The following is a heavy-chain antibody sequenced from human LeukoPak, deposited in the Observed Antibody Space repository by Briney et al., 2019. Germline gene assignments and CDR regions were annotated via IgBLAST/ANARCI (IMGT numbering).Heavy chain of an antibody. CDR2: IYHSGST. J-gene: IGHJ4*02. CDR3: ATGPPAMGKLYYIDY. Sequence: SETLSLTLVVSVYSISSGYYWAWIRQPPGKGLEWIGSIYHSGSTYYNPSLKRLVTISVDTSKNQFCLQLSSVTAADTAVYYCATGPPAMGKLYYIDYWGQGTLVTVSS. CDR1: VYSISSGYY. V-gene: IGHV4-38-2*01. D-gene: IGHD5-18*01.